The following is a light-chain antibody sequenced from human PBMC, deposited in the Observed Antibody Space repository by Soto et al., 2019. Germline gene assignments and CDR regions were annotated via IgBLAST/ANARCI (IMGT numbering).Light chain of an antibody. CDR3: QQSYSTLFT. V-gene: IGKV1-39*01. J-gene: IGKJ3*01. CDR2: AAS. Sequence: DIQMTQSPSSMSAYVGDRVIITCRARQSISSYLNWYQQKPGKAPKLLIYAASSLQSGVPSRFSGSGSGTDFTLTISSLQPEDFATYYCQQSYSTLFTFGPGTKVDIK. CDR1: QSISSY.